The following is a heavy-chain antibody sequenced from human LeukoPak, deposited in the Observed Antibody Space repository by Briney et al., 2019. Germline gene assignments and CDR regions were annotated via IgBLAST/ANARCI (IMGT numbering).Heavy chain of an antibody. CDR3: ARDLLSYCSGGSCYSGNWFDP. J-gene: IGHJ5*02. D-gene: IGHD2-15*01. CDR2: IYTSGST. V-gene: IGHV4-4*07. Sequence: SETLSLTCTVSGGSISSYYWNWIRQPVGKGLEWIGRIYTSGSTNYNPSLKSRVTMSVDTSKNQFSLKLSSVTAADTAVYYCARDLLSYCSGGSCYSGNWFDPWGQGTLVTVSS. CDR1: GGSISSYY.